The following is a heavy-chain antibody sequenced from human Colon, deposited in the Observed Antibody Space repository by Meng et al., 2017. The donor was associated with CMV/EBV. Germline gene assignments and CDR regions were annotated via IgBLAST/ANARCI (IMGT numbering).Heavy chain of an antibody. CDR2: MTPSSGYP. Sequence: ASVKVSCKTSGYTFTDYDVNWVRQAAGQGLEWMGWMTPSSGYPGYAPKFQGRVTMTRDTSTNTAYMELSGLTSEDTAVYYCARGGGGTSSDYWGQGTLVIVSS. D-gene: IGHD6-6*01. J-gene: IGHJ4*01. V-gene: IGHV1-8*01. CDR1: GYTFTDYD. CDR3: ARGGGGTSSDY.